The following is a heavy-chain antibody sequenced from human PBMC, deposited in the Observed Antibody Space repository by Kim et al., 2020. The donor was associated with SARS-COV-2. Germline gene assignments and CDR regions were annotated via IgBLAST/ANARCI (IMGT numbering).Heavy chain of an antibody. CDR1: GFTFSSYG. Sequence: GGSLRLSCAASGFTFSSYGMNWVRQAPGKGLEWVAVIRYDGCSKYYEDSVKGRVTISSENSKNTLYLQMKSMRAENKDVYYCARTTSYYYCMDVCGQG. J-gene: IGHJ6*02. D-gene: IGHD4-17*01. V-gene: IGHV3-33*01. CDR2: IRYDGCSK. CDR3: ARTTSYYYCMDV.